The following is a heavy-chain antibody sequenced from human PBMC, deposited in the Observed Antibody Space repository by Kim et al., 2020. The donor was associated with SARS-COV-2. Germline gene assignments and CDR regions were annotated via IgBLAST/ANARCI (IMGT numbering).Heavy chain of an antibody. D-gene: IGHD2-2*01. J-gene: IGHJ2*01. V-gene: IGHV4-4*07. CDR3: ARDLLGYCSSTSCSDAPLYWYFDL. CDR1: GGSISSYY. Sequence: SETLSLTCTVSGGSISSYYWSWIRQPAGKGLEWIGRIYTSGSTNYNPSLKSRVTMSVDTSKNQFSLKLSSVTAADTAVYYCARDLLGYCSSTSCSDAPLYWYFDLWGRGTLVTVSS. CDR2: IYTSGST.